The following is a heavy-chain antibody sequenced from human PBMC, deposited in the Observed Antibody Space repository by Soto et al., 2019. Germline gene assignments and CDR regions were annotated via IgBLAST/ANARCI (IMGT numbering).Heavy chain of an antibody. CDR3: ARGGSLYWYFDL. D-gene: IGHD1-26*01. Sequence: VKVSCKASGYTFSSYYMNWVRQAPGQGLEWLGRINPSDGYTTYAQRFLGRVTITRDTSASTAYMELSSLRSEDTAVYYCARGGSLYWYFDLWGRGTLVTVSS. CDR1: GYTFSSYY. V-gene: IGHV1-46*01. CDR2: INPSDGYT. J-gene: IGHJ2*01.